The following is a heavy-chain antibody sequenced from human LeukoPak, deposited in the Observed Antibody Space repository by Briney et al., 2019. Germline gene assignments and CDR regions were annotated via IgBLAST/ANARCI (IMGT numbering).Heavy chain of an antibody. CDR1: GGSISGSSYY. V-gene: IGHV4-39*07. J-gene: IGHJ3*02. Sequence: PSETLSLTCTVSGGSISGSSYYWGWIRQPPGKALEWIGSIHYSGNTNYNPSLKSRVTISVDTSKNQFSLKLSSVTAADTAMYYCARPNRLAVDDEPFDIWGQGTMVTVSS. CDR2: IHYSGNT. D-gene: IGHD6-19*01. CDR3: ARPNRLAVDDEPFDI.